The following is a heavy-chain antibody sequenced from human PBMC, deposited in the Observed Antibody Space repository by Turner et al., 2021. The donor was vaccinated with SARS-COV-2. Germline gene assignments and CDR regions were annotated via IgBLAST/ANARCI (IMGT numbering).Heavy chain of an antibody. CDR2: ISSGGST. CDR1: GFTVSSNY. CDR3: ARLNYYDSSGRDY. V-gene: IGHV3-53*02. Sequence: EVQLVETGGGLIQPGGSLRLSCAASGFTVSSNYMSWVRQAPGKGLEWVSVISSGGSTYYADSVKGRFTISRDNSKNTLYLQMHSLRAEDTAVYYCARLNYYDSSGRDYWGQGTLVTVSS. D-gene: IGHD3-22*01. J-gene: IGHJ4*02.